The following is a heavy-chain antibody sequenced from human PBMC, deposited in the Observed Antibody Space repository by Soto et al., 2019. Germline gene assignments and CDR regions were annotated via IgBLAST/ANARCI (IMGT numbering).Heavy chain of an antibody. D-gene: IGHD5-12*01. CDR3: ARPSPRRLHNYYYFGMDV. CDR1: GGTFSSYA. V-gene: IGHV1-69*06. J-gene: IGHJ6*02. CDR2: IIPIFGTA. Sequence: QVQLVQSGAEVKKPGSSVKVSCKASGGTFSSYAISWVRQAPGQGLEWMGGIIPIFGTANYAQKFQGRVTITADKSTSTAYMELSSLRSEHTAVYYCARPSPRRLHNYYYFGMDVWGQGTTVTVSS.